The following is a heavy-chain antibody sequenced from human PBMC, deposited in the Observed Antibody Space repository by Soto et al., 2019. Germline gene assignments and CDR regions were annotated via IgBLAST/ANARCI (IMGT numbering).Heavy chain of an antibody. CDR3: SRDKRGCSGGSCYSFDY. CDR1: GFTFGEYA. CDR2: ITSKAYGATT. Sequence: GGSLRLSCTASGFTFGEYALSWFRQAPGKGLEWVGFITSKAYGATTEYAASVKGRFTISRDDSKSIAYLQMNSLKTEDTAVYYCSRDKRGCSGGSCYSFDYWGQGT. J-gene: IGHJ4*02. V-gene: IGHV3-49*03. D-gene: IGHD2-15*01.